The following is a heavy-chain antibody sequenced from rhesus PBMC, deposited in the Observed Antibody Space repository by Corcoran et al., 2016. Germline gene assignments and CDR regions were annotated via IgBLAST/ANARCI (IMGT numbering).Heavy chain of an antibody. CDR3: AKDEDDYGYYYTGEYFEF. CDR2: INSGGGTT. D-gene: IGHD3-9*01. J-gene: IGHJ1*01. V-gene: IGHV3S5*01. CDR1: GFTFSSYG. Sequence: EVQLVETGGGLVLPGGSLKLSCAASGFTFSSYGMSWVRQAPGKGLEWVSGINSGGGTTNYTGSVKGRFTSSGDNSKNTLSLQMNSLRAEDTAVYYCAKDEDDYGYYYTGEYFEFWGQGALVTVSS.